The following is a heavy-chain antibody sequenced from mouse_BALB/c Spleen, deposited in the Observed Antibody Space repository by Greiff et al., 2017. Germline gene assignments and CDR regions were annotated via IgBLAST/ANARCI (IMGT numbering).Heavy chain of an antibody. Sequence: EVMLVESGPGLVKPSQSLSLTCTVTGYSITSDYAWNWIRQFPGNKLEWMGYISYSGSTSYNPSLKSRISITRDTSKNQFFLQLNSVTTEDTATYYCAGGEGYDGGFAYWGQGTLGTVSA. CDR1: GYSITSDYA. CDR2: ISYSGST. J-gene: IGHJ3*01. D-gene: IGHD2-2*01. V-gene: IGHV3-2*02. CDR3: AGGEGYDGGFAY.